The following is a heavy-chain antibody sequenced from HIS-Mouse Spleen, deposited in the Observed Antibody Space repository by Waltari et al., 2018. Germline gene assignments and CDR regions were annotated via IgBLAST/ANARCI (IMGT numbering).Heavy chain of an antibody. CDR2: IYYSGCT. V-gene: IGHV4-39*07. CDR3: ARDRELYFDY. Sequence: QLQLQESGPGLVKPSETLSLTCTVSGGSISSSSYYWGGIRHPPGKGLEWIGSIYYSGCTDYNPSLKSRVTISVDTSKNQFSLKLSSVTAADTAVYYCARDRELYFDYWGQGTLVTVSS. CDR1: GGSISSSSYY. J-gene: IGHJ4*02. D-gene: IGHD1-26*01.